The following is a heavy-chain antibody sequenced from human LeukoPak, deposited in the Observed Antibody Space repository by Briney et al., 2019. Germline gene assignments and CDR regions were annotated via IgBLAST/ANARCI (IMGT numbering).Heavy chain of an antibody. D-gene: IGHD3-22*01. CDR1: GGSISSGCYY. V-gene: IGHV4-61*02. CDR2: INTSGST. CDR3: ASGSSGLIDY. Sequence: SQTLSLTCTVSGGSISSGCYYWSWIRQPAGKGLEWIGRINTSGSTNYNPSLKSRVTISVDTSKNQFSLKLSSVTAADTAVYYCASGSSGLIDYWGQGTLVTVSS. J-gene: IGHJ4*02.